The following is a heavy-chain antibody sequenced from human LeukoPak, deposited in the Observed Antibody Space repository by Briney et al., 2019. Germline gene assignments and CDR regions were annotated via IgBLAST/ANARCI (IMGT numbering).Heavy chain of an antibody. V-gene: IGHV3-53*01. D-gene: IGHD3-10*01. J-gene: IGHJ4*02. Sequence: GGSLRLSCAASGFTVSSNYMSWARQAPGKGLEWVSVIYSAGSTYYADSVKGRFTISRDNSKNTLSLQMNSLRAEDTAVYYCARYSGSGSYFDYWGQGTMVTVSS. CDR3: ARYSGSGSYFDY. CDR1: GFTVSSNY. CDR2: IYSAGST.